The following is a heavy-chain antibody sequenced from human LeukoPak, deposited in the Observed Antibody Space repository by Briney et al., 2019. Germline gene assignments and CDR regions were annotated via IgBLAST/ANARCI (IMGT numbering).Heavy chain of an antibody. CDR2: IYSSGST. CDR1: GGSISSYY. Sequence: PSETLSLTCTASGGSISSYYWSWIRQPAGKGLEWIGRIYSSGSTNYNPSLKSRVTISVDTSKNQFSLKLSSVTAADTAVYYCARENCGSTSCQLETQKGFDPWGQGTLVTVSS. CDR3: ARENCGSTSCQLETQKGFDP. D-gene: IGHD2-2*01. V-gene: IGHV4-4*07. J-gene: IGHJ5*02.